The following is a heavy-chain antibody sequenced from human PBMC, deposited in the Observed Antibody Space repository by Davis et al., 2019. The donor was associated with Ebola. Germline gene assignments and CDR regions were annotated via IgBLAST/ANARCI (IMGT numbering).Heavy chain of an antibody. CDR1: GYTFTSYD. J-gene: IGHJ4*02. Sequence: ASVTVSCKASGYTFTSYDINWVRQATGQGLEWMGRINPNSGGTNYAQKFQGRVTMTRDTSISTAYMELSSLRSDDTAVYYCASGTTVTTGFDNWGQGTLVTVSS. CDR2: INPNSGGT. V-gene: IGHV1-2*06. D-gene: IGHD4-17*01. CDR3: ASGTTVTTGFDN.